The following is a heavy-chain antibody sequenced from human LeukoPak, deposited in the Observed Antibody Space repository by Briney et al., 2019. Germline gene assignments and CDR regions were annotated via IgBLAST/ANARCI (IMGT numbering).Heavy chain of an antibody. V-gene: IGHV4-59*01. D-gene: IGHD6-13*01. CDR3: ARAGSSWGNYYYYYYMDV. Sequence: SETLSLTCTVSGGSISSYYWSWIWQPPGKGLEWIGYIYYSGSTNYNPSLKSRVTISVDTSKNQFSLKLSSVTAADTAVYYCARAGSSWGNYYYYYYMDVWGKGTTVTVSS. CDR1: GGSISSYY. CDR2: IYYSGST. J-gene: IGHJ6*03.